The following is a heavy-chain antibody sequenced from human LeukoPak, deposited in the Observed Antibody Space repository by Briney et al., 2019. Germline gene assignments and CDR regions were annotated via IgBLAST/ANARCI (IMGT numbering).Heavy chain of an antibody. CDR3: AKDSVLMVYAMAWTMDY. Sequence: GGSLRLSCAASGFTLSSYAMSWVRQAPGKGLEWVSAISGSGGSTYYADSVKGRFTISRDNSKNTLYLQMNSLRAEDTAVYYCAKDSVLMVYAMAWTMDYWGQGTLVTVSS. CDR2: ISGSGGST. D-gene: IGHD2-8*01. V-gene: IGHV3-23*01. CDR1: GFTLSSYA. J-gene: IGHJ4*02.